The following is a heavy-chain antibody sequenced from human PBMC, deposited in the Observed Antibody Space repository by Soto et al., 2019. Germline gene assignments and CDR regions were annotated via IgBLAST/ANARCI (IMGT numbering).Heavy chain of an antibody. V-gene: IGHV1-3*01. J-gene: IGHJ6*02. CDR1: GYTFTSYA. Sequence: QVQLVQSGAEVKKPGASVKVSCKAYGYTFTSYAMHWVRQAPGQRLEWMGWINAGNGNTKYSQKFQGRVTMTRDTPARTAYMELSSLRSEDTAVYYCARDSGIAAAGPLGDYFYGMDVWGQGTTVTVSS. CDR3: ARDSGIAAAGPLGDYFYGMDV. CDR2: INAGNGNT. D-gene: IGHD6-13*01.